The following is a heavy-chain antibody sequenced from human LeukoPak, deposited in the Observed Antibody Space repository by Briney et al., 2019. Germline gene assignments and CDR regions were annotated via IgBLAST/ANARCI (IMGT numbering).Heavy chain of an antibody. J-gene: IGHJ4*02. CDR1: GYTFTSYG. CDR2: INPNSGGT. D-gene: IGHD3-22*01. CDR3: ARITYYYDSSGYYSRGAFDY. Sequence: ASVKVSCKASGYTFTSYGISWVRQAPGQGLEWMGWINPNSGGTNYAQKFQGRVTMTRDTSISTAYMELSRLRSDDTAVYYCARITYYYDSSGYYSRGAFDYWGQGTLVTVSS. V-gene: IGHV1-2*02.